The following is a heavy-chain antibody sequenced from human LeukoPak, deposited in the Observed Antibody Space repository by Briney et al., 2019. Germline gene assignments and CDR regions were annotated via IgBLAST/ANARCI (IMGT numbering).Heavy chain of an antibody. CDR2: ISSSSSYI. CDR1: GFTFSSYS. J-gene: IGHJ6*02. Sequence: PGGSLRLSCAASGFTFSSYSMNWVRQAPGKGLEWVSSISSSSSYIYYADSVKGRFTISRDNAKNSLYLQMNSLRAEDTAVYYCARSDILTGYYPLHYYYYGMDVWGQGTTVTVSS. D-gene: IGHD3-9*01. CDR3: ARSDILTGYYPLHYYYYGMDV. V-gene: IGHV3-21*01.